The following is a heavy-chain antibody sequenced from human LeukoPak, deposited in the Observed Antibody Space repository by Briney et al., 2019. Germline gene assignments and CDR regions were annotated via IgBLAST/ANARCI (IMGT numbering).Heavy chain of an antibody. V-gene: IGHV3-74*01. J-gene: IGHJ4*02. D-gene: IGHD5-18*01. CDR2: ISDDGSST. CDR1: GFTFSDYW. Sequence: GGSLRLSCAASGFTFSDYWMHWVRQAPGKGLEWVSRISDDGSSTDYADSVKGRFTISRDNTKNTLYLQMNSLRAEDTAVYYCAKVGRGYSYGVDYWGQGTLVTVSS. CDR3: AKVGRGYSYGVDY.